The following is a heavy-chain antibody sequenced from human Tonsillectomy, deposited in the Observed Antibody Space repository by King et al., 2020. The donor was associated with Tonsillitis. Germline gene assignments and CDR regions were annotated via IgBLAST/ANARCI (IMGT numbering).Heavy chain of an antibody. Sequence: VQLVESGGGVVQPGRSLRLSCAASGFTFSNYAMHWVRQAPGKGLEWVTVISYDGSIKYYADSVKGRFTISRVNSKNTLFLQMNSLRTEDTAVYYCARDDGDYPGDYWGQGTLVTVSS. CDR3: ARDDGDYPGDY. D-gene: IGHD4-17*01. CDR1: GFTFSNYA. J-gene: IGHJ4*02. V-gene: IGHV3-30*04. CDR2: ISYDGSIK.